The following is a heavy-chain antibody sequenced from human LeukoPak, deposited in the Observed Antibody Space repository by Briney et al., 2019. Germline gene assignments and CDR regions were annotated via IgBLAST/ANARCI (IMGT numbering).Heavy chain of an antibody. Sequence: ASVKVSCKVSGYTLTDLSMHWVRQTPGSGPEWMGGFDPEAGETVYAQKFQGRVTMTDDTSTDTAYMELSSLRSEDTAVYYCAADSRRSSGWFLPDRFDIWGQGTKVTVSS. V-gene: IGHV1-24*01. CDR1: GYTLTDLS. CDR3: AADSRRSSGWFLPDRFDI. J-gene: IGHJ3*02. CDR2: FDPEAGET. D-gene: IGHD6-19*01.